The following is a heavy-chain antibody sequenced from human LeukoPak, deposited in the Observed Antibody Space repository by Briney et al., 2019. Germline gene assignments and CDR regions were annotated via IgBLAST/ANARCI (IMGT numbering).Heavy chain of an antibody. CDR3: ARVPFKITMVRGVIGWFDP. CDR2: ISAYNGNT. J-gene: IGHJ5*02. CDR1: GYTFTSYG. V-gene: IGHV1-18*01. D-gene: IGHD3-10*01. Sequence: ASVKVSCKASGYTFTSYGISWVRQAPGQGLEWMGWISAYNGNTNYAQKLQGRVTMTTDTSTSTAYMELRSLRSDDTAVYYCARVPFKITMVRGVIGWFDPWGQGTLVTVSS.